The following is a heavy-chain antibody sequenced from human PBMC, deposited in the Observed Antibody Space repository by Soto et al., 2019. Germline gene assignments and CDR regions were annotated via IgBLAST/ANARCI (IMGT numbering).Heavy chain of an antibody. Sequence: GGSLRLSCAASGFTFNNDAMSWVRQAPGKGLEWVSSISGGGSSTYYADSVKGRFTISRDNSKNTLYLQMNSLRAEDTAVYYCAKVPGYDYVWGTYYYFDYWGLGAQVTVSS. D-gene: IGHD3-16*01. J-gene: IGHJ4*02. CDR2: ISGGGSST. CDR3: AKVPGYDYVWGTYYYFDY. CDR1: GFTFNNDA. V-gene: IGHV3-23*01.